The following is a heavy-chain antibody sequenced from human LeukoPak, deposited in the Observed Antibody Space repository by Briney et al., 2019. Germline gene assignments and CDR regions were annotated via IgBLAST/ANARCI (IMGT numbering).Heavy chain of an antibody. D-gene: IGHD6-19*01. V-gene: IGHV1-2*02. CDR2: IDPNTGDT. Sequence: ASVKVSCKASGYTFTGYYIHWVRQAPGQGLEWMGWIDPNTGDTKYTQKFQGKVTMTRDTSISTVYMELSRLTSDDTALYYCARDLGSGWYLFDNWGQGTLVTVSS. CDR1: GYTFTGYY. J-gene: IGHJ4*02. CDR3: ARDLGSGWYLFDN.